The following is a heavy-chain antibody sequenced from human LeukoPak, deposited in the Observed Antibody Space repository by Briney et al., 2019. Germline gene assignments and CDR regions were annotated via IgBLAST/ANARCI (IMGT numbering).Heavy chain of an antibody. CDR3: ACATSRLSGFDY. V-gene: IGHV3-11*01. D-gene: IGHD2/OR15-2a*01. J-gene: IGHJ4*02. Sequence: GGSLRLSCAASGFTFSDYYMSWIRQAPGKGREWISYISSSGGVIYYADSVKGRFTISRDNAKNSLYLQMNSLRAEDTAVYYCACATSRLSGFDYWGQGTLVTVSS. CDR1: GFTFSDYY. CDR2: ISSSGGVI.